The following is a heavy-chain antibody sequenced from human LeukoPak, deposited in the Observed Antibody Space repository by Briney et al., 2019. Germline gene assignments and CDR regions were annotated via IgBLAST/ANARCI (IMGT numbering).Heavy chain of an antibody. Sequence: GGSLRLSCAASGIIFSNYWMHWVRQAPGKGLVWVSRINRDGSSTSYADSVKGRFTISRDNAKNTLYLQMNSLRADDTAVYYCAKGVLAAYRYNYYYMDVWGKGTTVTISS. CDR1: GIIFSNYW. CDR2: INRDGSST. D-gene: IGHD6-25*01. CDR3: AKGVLAAYRYNYYYMDV. J-gene: IGHJ6*03. V-gene: IGHV3-74*01.